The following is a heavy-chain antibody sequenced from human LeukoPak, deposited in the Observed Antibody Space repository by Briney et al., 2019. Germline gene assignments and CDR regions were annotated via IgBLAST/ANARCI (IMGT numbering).Heavy chain of an antibody. Sequence: GASLRVSCKPSGYIFTSYGISWVRQAPGQGLEWMGWISTNKGNTNYAQRLQGRVTMTTDTSTSTAYMELRSLRSDDTAIYYCVRDIQWRFDPWGQGTLVTVSS. J-gene: IGHJ5*02. CDR2: ISTNKGNT. CDR1: GYIFTSYG. V-gene: IGHV1-18*01. CDR3: VRDIQWRFDP. D-gene: IGHD2-8*01.